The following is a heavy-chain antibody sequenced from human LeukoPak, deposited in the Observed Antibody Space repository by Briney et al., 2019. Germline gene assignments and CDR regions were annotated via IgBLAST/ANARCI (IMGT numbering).Heavy chain of an antibody. CDR1: GYTFTSYY. D-gene: IGHD3-3*01. CDR3: ARGSTRIGYYWGFDP. V-gene: IGHV1-46*01. J-gene: IGHJ5*02. Sequence: ASVKVSCKASGYTFTSYYIHWVRQAPGQGLEWMGIINPSGGSTSYAQRFQGRVTMTRDMSTSTVYMELSSLRSEDTAVYYCARGSTRIGYYWGFDPWGLGTLVTVSS. CDR2: INPSGGST.